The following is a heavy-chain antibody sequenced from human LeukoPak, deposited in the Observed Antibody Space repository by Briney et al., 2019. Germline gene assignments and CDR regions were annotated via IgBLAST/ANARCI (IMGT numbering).Heavy chain of an antibody. CDR1: GGTFSSYA. CDR3: AREWVDTAMVTTLNWFDP. D-gene: IGHD5-18*01. J-gene: IGHJ5*02. V-gene: IGHV1-69*06. CDR2: IIPIFGTA. Sequence: GASVTVSCKASGGTFSSYAISWVRQAPGQGLEWMGGIIPIFGTANYAQKFQGRVTITADKSTSTAYMELSSLRSEDTAVYYCAREWVDTAMVTTLNWFDPWGQGTLVTVSS.